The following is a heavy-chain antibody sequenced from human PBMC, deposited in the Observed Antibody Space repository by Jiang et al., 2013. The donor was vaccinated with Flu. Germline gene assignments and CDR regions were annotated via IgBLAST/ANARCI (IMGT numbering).Heavy chain of an antibody. J-gene: IGHJ4*02. CDR3: ARGVYGDYGVFDY. CDR2: IYYSGGT. D-gene: IGHD4-17*01. V-gene: IGHV4-39*07. CDR1: GGSISSSSYY. Sequence: GLVKPSETLSLTCTVSGGSISSSSYYWGWIRQPPGKGLEWTGSIYYSGGTYHNPSLKSRATISVDTSKNQFSLNLSSVTAADTAVYYCARGVYGDYGVFDYWGQGALVTVSS.